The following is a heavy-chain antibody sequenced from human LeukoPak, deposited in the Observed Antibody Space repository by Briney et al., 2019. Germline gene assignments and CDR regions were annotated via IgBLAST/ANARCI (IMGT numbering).Heavy chain of an antibody. CDR3: ARQGPGGRAFDI. J-gene: IGHJ3*02. CDR1: GDSISSYY. Sequence: PSETLSLTCTVSGDSISSYYWSWIRQPPGRGLGWTGYIHYSGSTNYNPSLKSRVTISVDTSKNQFSLKMTSVTAADTAVYYCARQGPGGRAFDIWGQGTTVTVSS. CDR2: IHYSGST. D-gene: IGHD2-8*02. V-gene: IGHV4-59*08.